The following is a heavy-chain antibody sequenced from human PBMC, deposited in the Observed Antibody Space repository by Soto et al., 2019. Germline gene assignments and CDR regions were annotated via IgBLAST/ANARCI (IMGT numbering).Heavy chain of an antibody. V-gene: IGHV4-39*01. CDR3: ARLIAAAGGNRAY. D-gene: IGHD6-13*01. Sequence: QLQLQESGPGLVKPSETLSLTCPVSGGSISTSSYYWGWIRQPPGKGLEWIGSIYYSGSTYYNPSLKSRVTISADTSKNQFSLKLSAVTAADTAVYYCARLIAAAGGNRAYWGQGTLVTVSS. CDR2: IYYSGST. J-gene: IGHJ4*02. CDR1: GGSISTSSYY.